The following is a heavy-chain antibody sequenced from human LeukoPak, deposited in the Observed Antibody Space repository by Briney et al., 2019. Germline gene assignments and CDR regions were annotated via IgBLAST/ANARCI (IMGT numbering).Heavy chain of an antibody. Sequence: SETPSLTCTVSGGSISSGDYYWSWIRQPPGKGLEWIGYIYYSGSTYYNPSLKSRVTISVDTSKNQFSLKLSSVTAADTAVYYCAREIARRSPIVVVPAAIPFFWYFDLWGRGTLVTVSS. J-gene: IGHJ2*01. V-gene: IGHV4-30-4*01. CDR3: AREIARRSPIVVVPAAIPFFWYFDL. D-gene: IGHD2-2*01. CDR1: GGSISSGDYY. CDR2: IYYSGST.